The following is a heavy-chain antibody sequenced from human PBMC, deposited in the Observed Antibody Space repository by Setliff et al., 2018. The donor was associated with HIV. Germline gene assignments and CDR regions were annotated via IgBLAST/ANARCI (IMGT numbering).Heavy chain of an antibody. CDR3: ARGHHFYGYFDL. CDR2: ISVYNGQT. CDR1: GYRFTTYG. V-gene: IGHV1-18*01. J-gene: IGHJ2*01. Sequence: ASVKVSCKASGYRFTTYGISWVRQAPGQGLEWVGWISVYNGQTLYAQKVQDRITVTMDIPKDTAYMELRGLTPDDTAVYYCARGHHFYGYFDLWGPGTLVTVSS.